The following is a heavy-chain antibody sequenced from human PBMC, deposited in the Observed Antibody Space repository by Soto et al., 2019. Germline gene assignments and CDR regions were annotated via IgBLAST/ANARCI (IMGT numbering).Heavy chain of an antibody. CDR3: AKDLYYYDSSGYPYYYYGMDV. CDR1: GFTFTSYA. D-gene: IGHD3-22*01. CDR2: ISGSGGNT. J-gene: IGHJ6*02. V-gene: IGHV3-23*01. Sequence: PGGSLRLSCAASGFTFTSYAMSWVRQAPGKGLEWVSAISGSGGNTYYADSVKGRFTISRDNSKNTLYLQMNSLRAEDTAVYYCAKDLYYYDSSGYPYYYYGMDVWGQGTTVTVSS.